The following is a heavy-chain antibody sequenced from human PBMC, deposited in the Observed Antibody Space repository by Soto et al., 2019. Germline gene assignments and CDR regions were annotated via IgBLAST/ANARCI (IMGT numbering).Heavy chain of an antibody. J-gene: IGHJ4*02. CDR3: ATPQLGRGEVFDS. CDR2: ISETSIAI. CDR1: GFTFKTYS. D-gene: IGHD1-1*01. V-gene: IGHV3-48*02. Sequence: PGGPLRLSCAGSGFTFKTYSMNWVRLATGKGLEWVSYISETSIAIYDRAYVKGRFTISRDNAKNTLYLQMNSLSDEDTAVYYCATPQLGRGEVFDSWGRGTLVTVPS.